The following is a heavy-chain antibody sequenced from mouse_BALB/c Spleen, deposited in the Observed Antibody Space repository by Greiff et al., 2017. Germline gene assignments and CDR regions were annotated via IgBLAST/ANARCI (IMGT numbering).Heavy chain of an antibody. D-gene: IGHD4-1*02. J-gene: IGHJ1*01. CDR1: GFTFSSYA. V-gene: IGHV5-9-4*01. CDR2: ISSGGSYT. Sequence: EVQLVESGGGLVQPGGSLKLSCAASGFTFSSYAMSWVRQSPEKRLEWVAEISSGGSYTYYPDTVTGRFTISRDNAKNTLYLEMSSLRSEDTAMYYCARQLGRGYFDVWGAGTTVTVSS. CDR3: ARQLGRGYFDV.